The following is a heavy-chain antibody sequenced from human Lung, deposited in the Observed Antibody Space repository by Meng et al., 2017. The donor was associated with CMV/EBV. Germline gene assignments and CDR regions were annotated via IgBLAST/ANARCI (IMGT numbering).Heavy chain of an antibody. CDR3: ARGGYCSNTNCYNWFDP. Sequence: QVQLVQSGSGVKKPGASVKVSCKPSGYTFTNFYIHWVRQAPGQGLEWMGIINPTSGDANYAQKFQGSVIMTRDTSTSTVYMELSTLRSGDTAVYYCARGGYCSNTNCYNWFDPWGQGTLVTVSS. CDR1: GYTFTNFY. V-gene: IGHV1-46*01. CDR2: INPTSGDA. J-gene: IGHJ5*02. D-gene: IGHD2-2*03.